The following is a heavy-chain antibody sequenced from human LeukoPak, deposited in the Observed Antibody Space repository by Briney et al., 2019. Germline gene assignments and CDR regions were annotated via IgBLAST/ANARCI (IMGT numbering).Heavy chain of an antibody. CDR2: IQKGGSEK. CDR1: GFTFSNHW. J-gene: IGHJ4*02. CDR3: VRLWDNSGFFGY. D-gene: IGHD3-22*01. V-gene: IGHV3-7*01. Sequence: GGSLTLSCVASGFTFSNHWMSWVRQAPGKGLEWVANIQKGGSEKHYVASVEGRFTISRDNAENSLFLQLNSLRADDTAVYYCVRLWDNSGFFGYWGQGALVTVSS.